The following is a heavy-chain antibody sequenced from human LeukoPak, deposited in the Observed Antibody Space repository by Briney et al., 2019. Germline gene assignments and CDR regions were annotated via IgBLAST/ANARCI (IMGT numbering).Heavy chain of an antibody. CDR1: GFTFSSYA. V-gene: IGHV3-23*01. CDR2: ISGSGGST. CDR3: AKDMEGVVVVTYGHDY. Sequence: GGSLRLSCAASGFTFSSYAMSWVRQAPGKGLERVSAISGSGGSTYYADSVKGRFTISRDNSKNTLYLQMNSLRAEDTAVYYCAKDMEGVVVVTYGHDYWGQGTLVTVSS. J-gene: IGHJ4*02. D-gene: IGHD2-15*01.